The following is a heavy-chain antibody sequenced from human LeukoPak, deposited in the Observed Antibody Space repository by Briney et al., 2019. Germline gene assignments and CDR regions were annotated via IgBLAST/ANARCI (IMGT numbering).Heavy chain of an antibody. J-gene: IGHJ3*02. D-gene: IGHD3-10*01. CDR2: IYYSGST. Sequence: SETLSLTCTHPGGSIRSDYWRSIRQPPGKGLEWIGYIYYSGSTNYNPSLKSRVTTSVDTSKNQFSLKLSSVTAADTAVYYCARDGGSGIYRKGSAFDIWGQGTMVTVAS. CDR1: GGSIRSDY. V-gene: IGHV4-59*01. CDR3: ARDGGSGIYRKGSAFDI.